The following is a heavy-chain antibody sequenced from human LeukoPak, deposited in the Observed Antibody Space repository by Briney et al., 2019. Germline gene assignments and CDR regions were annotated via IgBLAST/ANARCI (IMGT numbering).Heavy chain of an antibody. Sequence: GGFLRLSCAASGFTVSSNYMTWVRQAPGKGLEWVSVIYTGGSTYYADSVKGRFTISRDNSKNTLYLQMNSLRTEDTAVYYCAKTGQHYDYWGQGTLVTVSS. CDR3: AKTGQHYDY. D-gene: IGHD3-10*01. V-gene: IGHV3-53*05. J-gene: IGHJ4*02. CDR2: IYTGGST. CDR1: GFTVSSNY.